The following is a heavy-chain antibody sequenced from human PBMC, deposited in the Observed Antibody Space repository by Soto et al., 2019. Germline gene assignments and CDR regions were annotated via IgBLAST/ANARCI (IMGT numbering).Heavy chain of an antibody. CDR1: GGSISSGGYA. CDR2: IYQSGST. CDR3: ARSYSGGDAYFDY. Sequence: TLSLTCAVSGGSISSGGYAWAWIRQPPGKGLEWVGYIYQSGSTYYNPSLKSRVTIAADRSKNQFSLNLASVTAADTAVYYCARSYSGGDAYFDYWGQGTVVTVSS. J-gene: IGHJ4*02. V-gene: IGHV4-30-2*01. D-gene: IGHD2-21*02.